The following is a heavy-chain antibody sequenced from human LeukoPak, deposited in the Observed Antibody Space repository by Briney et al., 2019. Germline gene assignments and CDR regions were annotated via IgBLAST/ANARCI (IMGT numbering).Heavy chain of an antibody. CDR3: ARGVSASDS. D-gene: IGHD1-26*01. CDR1: GGSISGHY. CDR2: IYYSGTT. Sequence: PSETLSLTCAVSGGSISGHYWSWVRQPPGKGLEWIGYIYYSGTTNYSPSLKSRVTISLDTSKNQFSLKLTSVTAADTAVYYCARGVSASDSWGQGALVTVSS. V-gene: IGHV4-59*11. J-gene: IGHJ4*02.